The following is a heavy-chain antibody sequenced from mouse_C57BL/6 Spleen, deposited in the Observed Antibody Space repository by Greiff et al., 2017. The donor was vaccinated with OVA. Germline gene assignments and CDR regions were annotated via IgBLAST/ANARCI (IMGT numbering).Heavy chain of an antibody. J-gene: IGHJ4*01. CDR2: IYPGVGDT. V-gene: IGHV1-82*01. CDR1: GYAFSSSW. CDR3: ARGDSNYDAMDY. Sequence: VQLQQSGPELVKPGASVKISCKASGYAFSSSWMNWVKQRPGKGLEWIGRIYPGVGDTNYNGKFKGKATLTADKSSSTAYMQLSSLTSEDSAVYFCARGDSNYDAMDYWGQGTSVTVSS. D-gene: IGHD2-5*01.